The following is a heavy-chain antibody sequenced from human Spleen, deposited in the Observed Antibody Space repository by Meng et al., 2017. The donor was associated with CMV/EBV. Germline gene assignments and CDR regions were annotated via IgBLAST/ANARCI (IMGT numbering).Heavy chain of an antibody. V-gene: IGHV4-34*01. CDR3: ATGGRGGSPY. CDR1: SGSSSGSY. Sequence: LSLTCGVYSGSSSGSYWDWIRQPPGEGLEWIGEINQTGNTNYNPSLKSRVSMSIDMAKNYFSLNLRSVTAADTAVYYCATGGRGGSPYWGQGTLVTVSS. D-gene: IGHD3-16*01. CDR2: INQTGNT. J-gene: IGHJ4*02.